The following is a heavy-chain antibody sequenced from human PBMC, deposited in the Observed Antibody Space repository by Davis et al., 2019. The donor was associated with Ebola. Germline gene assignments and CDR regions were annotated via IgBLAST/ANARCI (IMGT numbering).Heavy chain of an antibody. V-gene: IGHV3-30*03. J-gene: IGHJ2*01. CDR1: GFTFSSYG. CDR2: ISYDGSNK. D-gene: IGHD6-19*01. Sequence: LSLTCAASGFTFSSYGMHWVRQAPGKGLEWVAVISYDGSNKYYADSVKGRFTISRDNSKNTLYLQMNSLRAEDTAVYYCAIIAVAGTWYFDLWGRGTLVTVSS. CDR3: AIIAVAGTWYFDL.